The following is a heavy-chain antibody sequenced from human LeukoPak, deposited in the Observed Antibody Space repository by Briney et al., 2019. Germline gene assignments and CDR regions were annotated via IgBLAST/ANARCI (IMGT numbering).Heavy chain of an antibody. CDR3: ARDPGVTTPYYYYGMDV. CDR1: GGTFSSYA. V-gene: IGHV1-18*01. D-gene: IGHD4-17*01. Sequence: GASVKVSCKASGGTFSSYAISWVRQAPGQGLEWMGWISAYNGNTNYAQKLQGRVTMTTDTSTSTAYMELRSLRSDDTAVYYCARDPGVTTPYYYYGMDVWGQGTTVTVSS. CDR2: ISAYNGNT. J-gene: IGHJ6*02.